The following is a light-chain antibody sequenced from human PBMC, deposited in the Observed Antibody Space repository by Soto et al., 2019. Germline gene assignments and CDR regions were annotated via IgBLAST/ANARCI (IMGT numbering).Light chain of an antibody. Sequence: DIQMTQSPSTLSASVGDRVTITCRASQSVGRWLAWYQQKPGRAPTVLIYAGTSLQSGVPSRFSGSGSGTEFTLTISSLQPEDFATYYCQQLHVYPSTFGGGTKVDIK. CDR2: AGT. J-gene: IGKJ4*01. V-gene: IGKV1-5*01. CDR3: QQLHVYPST. CDR1: QSVGRW.